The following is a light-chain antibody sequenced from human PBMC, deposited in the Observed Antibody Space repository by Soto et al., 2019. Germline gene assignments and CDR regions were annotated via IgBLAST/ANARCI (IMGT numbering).Light chain of an antibody. CDR2: EVT. J-gene: IGLJ1*01. CDR3: SSYAGSTPYV. Sequence: SVLTQPPSASGSPGQSVTIPCTGTSSDVGGYNYVSWYQQHPGKAPKLMIYEVTKRPSGVPDRFSGSKSGNTASLTVSGLQAEDEADYYCSSYAGSTPYVFGTGTKVTVL. CDR1: SSDVGGYNY. V-gene: IGLV2-8*01.